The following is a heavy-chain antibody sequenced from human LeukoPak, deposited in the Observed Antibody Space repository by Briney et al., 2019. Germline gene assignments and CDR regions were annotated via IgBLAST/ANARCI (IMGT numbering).Heavy chain of an antibody. J-gene: IGHJ6*03. CDR2: IRYDGNDK. Sequence: QSGGSLRLSCAASGFTFSYYGMHWVRQAPGKGLEWMAFIRYDGNDKFYADSVKGRFTISRDTSRNTLYLQMNSLRLEDTAIYYCAKEGNYDFWSGYIPYYYYMDVWGKGTTVTVSS. D-gene: IGHD3-3*01. V-gene: IGHV3-30*02. CDR3: AKEGNYDFWSGYIPYYYYMDV. CDR1: GFTFSYYG.